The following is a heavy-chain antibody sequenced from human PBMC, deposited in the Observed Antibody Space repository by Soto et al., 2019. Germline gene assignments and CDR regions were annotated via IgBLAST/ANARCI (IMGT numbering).Heavy chain of an antibody. J-gene: IGHJ6*02. V-gene: IGHV6-1*01. D-gene: IGHD2-8*01. CDR2: TYYRSKWYN. CDR3: ARDYCNNGVCPTSYYGMDV. Sequence: PSQTLSLTCAISGDSVSSNSAAWNWIRQSPSRGLEWLGRTYYRSKWYNDYAVSVKSRITINPDTSKNQFSLQLNSVTPQDTAVYYFARDYCNNGVCPTSYYGMDVWGQGTTVTVSS. CDR1: GDSVSSNSAA.